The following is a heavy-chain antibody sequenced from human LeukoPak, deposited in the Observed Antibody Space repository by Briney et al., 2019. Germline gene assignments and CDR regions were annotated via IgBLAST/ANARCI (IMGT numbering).Heavy chain of an antibody. D-gene: IGHD6-13*01. Sequence: PGWSLILSCAASEFTVSSNYMSWVRQAPGKLLEWVSVNYRGGSTDYADSVKGRFTVSRDNSKNTLYLQMNSLRAEDTAVYYCARGGARQQLVENYFDYWGQGTLVTVSS. CDR2: NYRGGST. CDR1: EFTVSSNY. V-gene: IGHV3-53*01. J-gene: IGHJ4*02. CDR3: ARGGARQQLVENYFDY.